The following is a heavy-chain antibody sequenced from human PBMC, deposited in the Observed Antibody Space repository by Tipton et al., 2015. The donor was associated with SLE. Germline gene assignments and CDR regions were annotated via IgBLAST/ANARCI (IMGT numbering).Heavy chain of an antibody. CDR1: GFTFSNYW. J-gene: IGHJ2*01. V-gene: IGHV3-7*01. CDR2: IKEDGSDQ. Sequence: SLRLSCAASGFTFSNYWMNWVRQAPGKGLEWVANIKEDGSDQYYVDSVKGRFTISRDNAKNSLYLQMHSLRAEDTAVYYCARSLDSSGTFDYWGRGTLVTVSS. CDR3: ARSLDSSGTFDY. D-gene: IGHD3-22*01.